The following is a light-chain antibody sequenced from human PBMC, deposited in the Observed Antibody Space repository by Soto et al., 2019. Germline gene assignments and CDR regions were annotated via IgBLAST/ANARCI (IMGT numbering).Light chain of an antibody. Sequence: EIVLTQSPATLSSSPGERATLSCRASQIVSSYLAWYQQKPGQAPRLLMYDVSNRATGIPARFSGSGSGTDFTLTISSLEPEDFAVYYCQQRSNWPITFGQGTRLEIK. CDR2: DVS. CDR1: QIVSSY. J-gene: IGKJ5*01. V-gene: IGKV3-11*01. CDR3: QQRSNWPIT.